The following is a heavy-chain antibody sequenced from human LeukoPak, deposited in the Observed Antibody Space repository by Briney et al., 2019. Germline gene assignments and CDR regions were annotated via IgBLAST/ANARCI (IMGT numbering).Heavy chain of an antibody. CDR2: ICSSGSA. D-gene: IGHD3-10*01. Sequence: PSETLSLTCTVSGGSISSGVYCWSWIRQRPGEGLQWIGYICSSGSAYYNASLKSRVSMSTDTSNNQFSLKLNSVTAADTAVYYCARETRGSGSYSNDYWGQGTLVTVSS. CDR1: GGSISSGVYC. V-gene: IGHV4-31*03. CDR3: ARETRGSGSYSNDY. J-gene: IGHJ4*02.